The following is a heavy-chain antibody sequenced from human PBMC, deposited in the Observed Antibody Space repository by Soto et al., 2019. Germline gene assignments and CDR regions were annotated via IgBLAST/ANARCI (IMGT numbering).Heavy chain of an antibody. J-gene: IGHJ1*01. CDR2: IKSNADGGTT. V-gene: IGHV3-15*01. Sequence: EVQLVESGGGLVKPGGSLRLSCAASGFTFSNAWLSWVRQAPGKGLDWVGRIKSNADGGTTDYAAPVKGRFTISRDDSKNTMYLQMNRLKTEDTAVYYCATRPTYPYVGTGNYLRHWGQGTLVTVSS. CDR1: GFTFSNAW. D-gene: IGHD1-7*01. CDR3: ATRPTYPYVGTGNYLRH.